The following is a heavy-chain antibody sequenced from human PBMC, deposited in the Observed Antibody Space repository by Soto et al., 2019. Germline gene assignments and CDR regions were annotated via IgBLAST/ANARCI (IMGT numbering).Heavy chain of an antibody. Sequence: QVQLQESGPGLVKPSGTLSLTCAVSGGSISSSNWWRWVRQPPGKGLEWIGAIDHSGSTNYNPSPKSRVTKSVDKSQNPFPLKLSSVTAEDTAVYYCARQGSIAAAVSFDYWGQGTMVTVSS. CDR3: ARQGSIAAAVSFDY. J-gene: IGHJ4*02. CDR1: GGSISSSNW. CDR2: IDHSGST. D-gene: IGHD6-13*01. V-gene: IGHV4-4*02.